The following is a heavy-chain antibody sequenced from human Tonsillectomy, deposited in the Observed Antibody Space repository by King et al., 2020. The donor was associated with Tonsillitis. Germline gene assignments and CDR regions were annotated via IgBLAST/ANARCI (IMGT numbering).Heavy chain of an antibody. J-gene: IGHJ3*02. CDR1: GFTFSSYA. CDR2: IYSGGSST. V-gene: IGHV3-23*03. D-gene: IGHD3-22*01. CDR3: AKDRMGYYYDSSDAFDI. Sequence: VQLVESGGGLVQPGGSLRLSCAASGFTFSSYAMSWVRQAPGKGLEWVSVIYSGGSSTYYADSVKGRFTISRDNSKNTLYLQMNSLRAEDTAVYYCAKDRMGYYYDSSDAFDIWGQGTMVTVSS.